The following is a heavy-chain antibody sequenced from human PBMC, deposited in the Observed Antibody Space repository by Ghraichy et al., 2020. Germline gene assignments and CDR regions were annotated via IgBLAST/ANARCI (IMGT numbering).Heavy chain of an antibody. V-gene: IGHV3-33*01. Sequence: GGSLRLSCAASGFTFSSYGMHWVRQAPGKGLEWVAVIWYDGSNKYYADSVKGRFTISRDNSKNTLYLQMNSLRAEDTAVYYCARTNLNSVPYGMDVWGQGTTVTVSS. J-gene: IGHJ6*02. D-gene: IGHD1-7*01. CDR2: IWYDGSNK. CDR3: ARTNLNSVPYGMDV. CDR1: GFTFSSYG.